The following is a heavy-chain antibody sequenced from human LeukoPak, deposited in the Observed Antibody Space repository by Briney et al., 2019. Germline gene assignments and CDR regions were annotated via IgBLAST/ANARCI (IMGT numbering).Heavy chain of an antibody. CDR3: ARGDTAPGFDL. Sequence: GRSLRLSCAASGFNFRNHGIHWVRQAPGKGPEWVAVTWYDGNKNYYADSVKGRFIISRDNSKNTASLQMNSLRAEDTAVYYCARGDTAPGFDLWGQGTLVAVSS. D-gene: IGHD5-18*01. V-gene: IGHV3-33*01. CDR2: TWYDGNKN. CDR1: GFNFRNHG. J-gene: IGHJ5*02.